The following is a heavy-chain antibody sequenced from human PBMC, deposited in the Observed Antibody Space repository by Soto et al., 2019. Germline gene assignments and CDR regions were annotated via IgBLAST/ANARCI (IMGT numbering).Heavy chain of an antibody. J-gene: IGHJ6*02. Sequence: QVQLQESGPGLVKPSETLSLTCTVSGGSISSYYWSWIRQPPGKGLEWIGYIYYSGSTNYNPSLTSRVTISVDTSKNQFSLKLSSVTAADTAVYYCARDYGDYGYYYYYGMDVWGQGTTVTVSS. CDR1: GGSISSYY. D-gene: IGHD4-17*01. V-gene: IGHV4-59*01. CDR3: ARDYGDYGYYYYYGMDV. CDR2: IYYSGST.